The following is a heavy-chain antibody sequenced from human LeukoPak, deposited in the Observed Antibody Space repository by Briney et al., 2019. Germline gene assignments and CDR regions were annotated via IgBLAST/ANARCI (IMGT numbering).Heavy chain of an antibody. CDR2: IIPIFGTA. D-gene: IGHD3-10*01. V-gene: IGHV1-69*05. CDR3: ARAYYYVSGSYPNWFDP. Sequence: SVKVSCKASGGTFSSYAISWVRQAPGQGLEWMGGIIPIFGTANYAQKFQGRVTITTDESTSTAYMELSSLRSEDTAVYYCARAYYYVSGSYPNWFDPWGQGTLVTVSS. J-gene: IGHJ5*02. CDR1: GGTFSSYA.